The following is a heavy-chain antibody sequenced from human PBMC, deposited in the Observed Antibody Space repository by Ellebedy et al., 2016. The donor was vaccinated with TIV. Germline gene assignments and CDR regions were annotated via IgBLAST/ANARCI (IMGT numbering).Heavy chain of an antibody. V-gene: IGHV3-23*01. Sequence: GESLKISCAASGFTFNSYVMSWVRQAPGKGLEWVSTISGSGSTTHYADSVTGRFTISRDNSKNTLYLQMNSLRAEDTAVYYCGKEELVAVTPYLDYWGQGTLVTVSS. J-gene: IGHJ4*02. CDR3: GKEELVAVTPYLDY. D-gene: IGHD2-15*01. CDR1: GFTFNSYV. CDR2: ISGSGSTT.